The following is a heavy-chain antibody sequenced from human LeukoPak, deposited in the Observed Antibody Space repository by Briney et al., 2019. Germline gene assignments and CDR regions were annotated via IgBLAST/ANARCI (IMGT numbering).Heavy chain of an antibody. J-gene: IGHJ4*02. Sequence: SETLSLTCAVYGGSFSGYYWSWIRQPPGKGLEWIGEINHSGSTNYNPSLKSRVTISVDTSKNQFSLKLSSVTAADTAVYYCATRGIFSTVTTSYFDYWGQGTLVTASS. CDR2: INHSGST. V-gene: IGHV4-34*01. CDR3: ATRGIFSTVTTSYFDY. CDR1: GGSFSGYY. D-gene: IGHD4-4*01.